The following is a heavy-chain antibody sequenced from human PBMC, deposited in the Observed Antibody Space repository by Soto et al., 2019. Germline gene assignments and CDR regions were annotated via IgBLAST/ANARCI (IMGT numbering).Heavy chain of an antibody. V-gene: IGHV5-51*01. CDR3: ARHGRDYYYGMDV. J-gene: IGHJ6*02. Sequence: GESLKISCKGSGYSFTSYWIGWVRQMPGKGLELMGIIYPGDSDTRYNPSFQGQVTFSADKSISTAYLQWSSLKASDTAMYYCARHGRDYYYGMDVWGQGTTVTVSS. CDR1: GYSFTSYW. D-gene: IGHD1-1*01. CDR2: IYPGDSDT.